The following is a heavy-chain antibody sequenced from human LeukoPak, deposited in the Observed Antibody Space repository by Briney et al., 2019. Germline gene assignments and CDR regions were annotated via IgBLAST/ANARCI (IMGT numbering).Heavy chain of an antibody. V-gene: IGHV1-2*02. Sequence: ASVKVSCKASGYTFTGYYMHWVRQAPGQGLEWMGWINLNSGGTNYAQKFQGRVTMTRDTSITTAYMDLSRLRSDDTAVYYCARDGGVPVANDYWGQGTLVTVSS. D-gene: IGHD2-2*01. CDR2: INLNSGGT. J-gene: IGHJ4*02. CDR3: ARDGGVPVANDY. CDR1: GYTFTGYY.